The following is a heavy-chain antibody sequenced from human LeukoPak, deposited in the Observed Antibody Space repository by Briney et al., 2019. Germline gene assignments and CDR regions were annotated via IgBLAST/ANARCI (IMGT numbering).Heavy chain of an antibody. CDR1: GFTFSSYG. V-gene: IGHV3-33*06. J-gene: IGHJ4*02. CDR2: IWYDGSDK. D-gene: IGHD2-2*01. Sequence: PGRSLRLSCAASGFTFSSYGMHWVRQPPGKGLEWVAVIWYDGSDKYYADSVKGRFTISRDNSKNTLYLQLNGLRAEDTAVYYCAKDREGVPADYWGQGTLVTVSS. CDR3: AKDREGVPADY.